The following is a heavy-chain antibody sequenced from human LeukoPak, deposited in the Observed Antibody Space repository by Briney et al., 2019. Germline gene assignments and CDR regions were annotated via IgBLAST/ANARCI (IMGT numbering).Heavy chain of an antibody. CDR3: ARGGYSYGHTFDI. CDR1: GGSISSGGYS. J-gene: IGHJ3*02. V-gene: IGHV4-30-2*03. CDR2: IYYSGST. D-gene: IGHD5-18*01. Sequence: SETLSLTCAVSGGSISSGGYSWSWIRQPPGKGLEWIGYIYYSGSTYYNPSLKSRVTISVDTSKNQFSLKLSSVTAADTAVYYCARGGYSYGHTFDIWGQGTTVTVSS.